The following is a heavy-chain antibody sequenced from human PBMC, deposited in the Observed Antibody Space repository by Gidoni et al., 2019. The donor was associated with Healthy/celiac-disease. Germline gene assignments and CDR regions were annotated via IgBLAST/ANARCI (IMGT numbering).Heavy chain of an antibody. CDR2: IYTSGIT. V-gene: IGHV4-61*02. J-gene: IGHJ4*02. CDR1: GGSISRGSYY. CDR3: ASYYDSSGYYSY. D-gene: IGHD3-22*01. Sequence: QVQLQESGTGLVTPSHTLSLTCTFSGGSISRGSYYWSWIRQPAGKGLEWIGRIYTSGITNYNPSLKSRVTISVDTSKNQFSLKLSSVTAADTAVYYCASYYDSSGYYSYWGQGTLVTVSS.